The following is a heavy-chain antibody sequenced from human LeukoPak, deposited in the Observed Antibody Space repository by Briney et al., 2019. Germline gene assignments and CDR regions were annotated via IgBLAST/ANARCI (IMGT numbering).Heavy chain of an antibody. Sequence: GASVKVSCKASGGTFSSYAISWVRQAPGQGLEWMGGIIPIFGTANYAQKFQGRVTITTDESTSTAYMELSSLRSEDTAVYYCARGQEGNWNYFATAYWGQGTLVTVSS. CDR2: IIPIFGTA. D-gene: IGHD1-7*01. J-gene: IGHJ4*02. CDR1: GGTFSSYA. CDR3: ARGQEGNWNYFATAY. V-gene: IGHV1-69*05.